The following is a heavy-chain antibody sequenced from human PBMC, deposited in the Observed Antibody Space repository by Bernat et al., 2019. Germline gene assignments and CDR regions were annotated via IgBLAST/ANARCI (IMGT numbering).Heavy chain of an antibody. Sequence: QVQLQQWGAGLLKPSETLSLTCAVYGGSFSGYYWSWIRQPPGKGLEWIGEINHSGSTNYNPSLKSRVTISVDTSKNQFSLKLSSVTAADTAVYYCARNQYYYGSGTIDYWGQGTLVTVYS. V-gene: IGHV4-34*01. CDR2: INHSGST. CDR3: ARNQYYYGSGTIDY. J-gene: IGHJ4*02. CDR1: GGSFSGYY. D-gene: IGHD3-10*01.